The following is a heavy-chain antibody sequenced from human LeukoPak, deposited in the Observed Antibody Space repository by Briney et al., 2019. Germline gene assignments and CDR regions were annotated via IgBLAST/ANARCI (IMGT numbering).Heavy chain of an antibody. CDR1: GFTFSSYA. CDR2: ISGSGGST. D-gene: IGHD3-22*01. J-gene: IGHJ4*02. Sequence: GGSLRLSCAASGFTFSSYAMGWVRQAPGKGLEWVSAISGSGGSTYYADSVKGRFTISRDNSKNTLYLQMNSLRAEDTAVYYCAKDCWPYYYDSSGYYCYDYWGQGTLVTVSS. V-gene: IGHV3-23*01. CDR3: AKDCWPYYYDSSGYYCYDY.